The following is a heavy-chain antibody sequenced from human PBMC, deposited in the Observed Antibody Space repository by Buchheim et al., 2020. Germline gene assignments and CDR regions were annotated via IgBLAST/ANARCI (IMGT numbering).Heavy chain of an antibody. V-gene: IGHV4-30-2*01. CDR2: IYHSGSS. Sequence: QLQLQESGSGLVKPSQTLSLTCAVSGDSISSGDFSWSWIRQPPGKGLEWIGYIYHSGSSYYNPSLESRVTISVDTSKNQFSLKLSSVTAADTAVFYCANTGAQGYLEYWGQG. J-gene: IGHJ4*02. CDR1: GDSISSGDFS. CDR3: ANTGAQGYLEY. D-gene: IGHD6-13*01.